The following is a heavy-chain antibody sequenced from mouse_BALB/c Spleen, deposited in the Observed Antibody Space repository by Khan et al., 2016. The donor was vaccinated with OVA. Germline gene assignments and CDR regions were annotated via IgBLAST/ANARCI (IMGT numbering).Heavy chain of an antibody. Sequence: EVQLQESGPGLVKPSQSLSLTCTVTGYSITSGYGWNWIRQFPGNQLEWMGYISYSGSTNYNPSLKSRISITRDTSNNKFFLPLNSVTTEDTATYCSAGAARIKYWGKGTTLTVSS. J-gene: IGHJ2*01. V-gene: IGHV3-2*02. CDR3: AGAARIKY. CDR1: GYSITSGYG. CDR2: ISYSGST.